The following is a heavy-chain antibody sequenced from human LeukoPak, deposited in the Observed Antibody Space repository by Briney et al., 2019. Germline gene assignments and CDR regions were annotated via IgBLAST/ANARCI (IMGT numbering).Heavy chain of an antibody. CDR3: ARGGGSYWGWNYYYGMDV. D-gene: IGHD1-26*01. CDR1: GYTFTSYD. V-gene: IGHV1-8*01. CDR2: MNPNSGNT. Sequence: ASVKVSCKASGYTFTSYDINWVRQATGQGLEWMGWMNPNSGNTGYAQKFQGRVTMTRNTSISTAYMELSSLRPEDTAVYYCARGGGSYWGWNYYYGMDVWGQGTTVTVSS. J-gene: IGHJ6*02.